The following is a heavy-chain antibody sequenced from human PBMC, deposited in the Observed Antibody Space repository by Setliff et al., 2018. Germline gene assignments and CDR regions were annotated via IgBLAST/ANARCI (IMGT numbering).Heavy chain of an antibody. V-gene: IGHV3-7*01. CDR2: IKQDGSDK. CDR3: ARLRKDYGDYYYFDY. Sequence: PGGSLRLSCAASGFIFSTYWMSWVRQAPGKGLEWVANIKQDGSDKYYVDSVKGRFTISRDNAKNSLYLQMNSLRAEVTAVYYCARLRKDYGDYYYFDYWGQGTLVTVSS. J-gene: IGHJ4*02. CDR1: GFIFSTYW. D-gene: IGHD4-17*01.